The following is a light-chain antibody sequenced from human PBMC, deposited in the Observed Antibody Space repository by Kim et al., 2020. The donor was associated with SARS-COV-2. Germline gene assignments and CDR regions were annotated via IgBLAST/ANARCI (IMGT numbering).Light chain of an antibody. V-gene: IGKV1-9*01. CDR2: AAS. CDR1: QGISSY. CDR3: QQLNSYPIT. Sequence: ASVVDRATITCRASQGISSYLAWYQQNPGKAPKLLIYAASTLQSGVPPRFSGSGSGTDFTLTISSLQPEDFATYYCQQLNSYPITFGQGTRLEIK. J-gene: IGKJ5*01.